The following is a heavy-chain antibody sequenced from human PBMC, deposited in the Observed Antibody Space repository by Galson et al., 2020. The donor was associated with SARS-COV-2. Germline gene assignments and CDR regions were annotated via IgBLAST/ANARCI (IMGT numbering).Heavy chain of an antibody. CDR1: DFIVSSNY. CDR3: ARGRDTSGYDYYYYMDV. D-gene: IGHD3-22*01. V-gene: IGHV3-66*02. Sequence: GGSLRLSCAASDFIVSSNYMSWVRQTPGKGLEWVSAIYRGGSTYYADSVKGRFTISRDNFKNTLYLQMNTLRAEHTAVYYCARGRDTSGYDYYYYMDVWGKGTTVTVSS. J-gene: IGHJ6*03. CDR2: IYRGGST.